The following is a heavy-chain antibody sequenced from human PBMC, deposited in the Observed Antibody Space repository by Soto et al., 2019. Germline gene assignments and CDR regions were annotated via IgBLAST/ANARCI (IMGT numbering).Heavy chain of an antibody. Sequence: SETLSLTCTVSGGSISSYYWSWIRQPPGKGLEWIGCFYYSGSTNYNPSLKSRVTISVDTSKKQFSLKLSSVTAADTAVYYCARGGWKLFDYWGQGTLVTISS. D-gene: IGHD6-19*01. V-gene: IGHV4-59*01. J-gene: IGHJ4*02. CDR3: ARGGWKLFDY. CDR2: FYYSGST. CDR1: GGSISSYY.